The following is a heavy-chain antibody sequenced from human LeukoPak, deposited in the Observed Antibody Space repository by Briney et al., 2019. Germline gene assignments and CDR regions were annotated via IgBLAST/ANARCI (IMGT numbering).Heavy chain of an antibody. CDR3: ARDVDRGDGFSV. Sequence: GGSLRLSCAVSGFSFNMYSMNWVRQAPGKGPEWVSYISSNSDSTYYADSVKGRFTISRDNAKNSLYLQMNSLRDEDTALYYCARDVDRGDGFSVWGQGTTVTVSS. V-gene: IGHV3-48*02. CDR2: ISSNSDST. CDR1: GFSFNMYS. J-gene: IGHJ6*02. D-gene: IGHD3-10*01.